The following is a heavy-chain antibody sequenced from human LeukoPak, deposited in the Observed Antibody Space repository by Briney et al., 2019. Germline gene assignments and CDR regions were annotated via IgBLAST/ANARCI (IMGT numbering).Heavy chain of an antibody. CDR2: INHSGSI. CDR1: GGSFSGYY. D-gene: IGHD3-10*01. V-gene: IGHV4-34*01. CDR3: ARDVGSGSYFDY. J-gene: IGHJ4*02. Sequence: SETLSLTCAVYGGSFSGYYWSWIRQPPGKGLERIGEINHSGSINYDPSLKSRVTISVDTSKNQFSLKLSSVTAADTAVYYCARDVGSGSYFDYWGQGTLVTVSS.